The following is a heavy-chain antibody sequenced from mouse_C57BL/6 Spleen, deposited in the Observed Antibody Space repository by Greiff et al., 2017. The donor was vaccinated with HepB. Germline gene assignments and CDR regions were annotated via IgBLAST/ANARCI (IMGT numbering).Heavy chain of an antibody. V-gene: IGHV2-2*01. CDR3: ARGPTVVNYFDY. Sequence: VQLQQSGPGLVQPSQSLSITCTVSGFSLTSYGVHWVRQSPGKGLEWLGVIWSGGSTDYNAAFISRLSISKDNSKSQVFFKMNSLQADDTAIYYCARGPTVVNYFDYWGQGTTLTVSS. CDR2: IWSGGST. J-gene: IGHJ2*01. CDR1: GFSLTSYG. D-gene: IGHD1-1*01.